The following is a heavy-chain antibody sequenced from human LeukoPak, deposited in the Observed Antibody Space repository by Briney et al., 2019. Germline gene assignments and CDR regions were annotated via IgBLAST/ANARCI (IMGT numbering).Heavy chain of an antibody. CDR2: ISSSSDYI. CDR1: GFTFSSYI. V-gene: IGHV3-21*04. CDR3: ARDSASMLRFLEWSPNAFDI. Sequence: PGGSLRLSCAASGFTFSSYIMNWVRQAPGKGLEWVSSISSSSDYIYYVDSVKGRFTISRDNAKKSLYLQMNSLRAEDTAVYYCARDSASMLRFLEWSPNAFDIWGQGTMVTVSS. J-gene: IGHJ3*02. D-gene: IGHD3-3*01.